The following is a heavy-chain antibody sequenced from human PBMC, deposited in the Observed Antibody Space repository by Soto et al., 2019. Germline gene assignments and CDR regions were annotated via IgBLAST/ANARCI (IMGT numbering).Heavy chain of an antibody. CDR1: GGSFSGYY. J-gene: IGHJ6*02. CDR2: INHSGST. D-gene: IGHD2-15*01. V-gene: IGHV4-34*01. Sequence: SETLSLTCAVYGGSFSGYYWSWIRQPPGKGLEWIGEINHSGSTNYNSSLKSRVTISVDTSKNQFSLKLSSVTAADTAVYYCARASFPPRAAPPYGMDVWGQGTTVTVSS. CDR3: ARASFPPRAAPPYGMDV.